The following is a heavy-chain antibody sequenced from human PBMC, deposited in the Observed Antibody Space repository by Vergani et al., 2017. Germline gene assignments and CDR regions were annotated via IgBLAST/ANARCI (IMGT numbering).Heavy chain of an antibody. J-gene: IGHJ6*02. CDR2: ISAYNGNT. CDR1: GYTFTSYG. Sequence: QVQLVQSGAEVKKPGASVKVSCKASGYTFTSYGISWVRQAPGQGLEWMGWISAYNGNTNYAQKLQGRVTMTTDTSTSTAYMELRSLRSDDTTVYYCARDKRTGSKKPYYYGMDVWGQGTTVTVSS. D-gene: IGHD1-14*01. CDR3: ARDKRTGSKKPYYYGMDV. V-gene: IGHV1-18*01.